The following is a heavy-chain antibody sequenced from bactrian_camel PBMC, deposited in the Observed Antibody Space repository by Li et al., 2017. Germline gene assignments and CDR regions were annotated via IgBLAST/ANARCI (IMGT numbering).Heavy chain of an antibody. CDR2: IGRDGST. J-gene: IGHJ4*01. CDR3: GRRPSTID. Sequence: EVQLVESGGGSVQAGGSLRLSRAISGGPYTTYCMGWFRQAPGIEREGVAAIGRDGSTNVANSVKGRFTISRDNAKNTVYLRLNALKSEDKALYYCGRRPSTIDWGQGTQVTVS. D-gene: IGHD4*01. CDR1: GGPYTTYC. V-gene: IGHV3S67*01.